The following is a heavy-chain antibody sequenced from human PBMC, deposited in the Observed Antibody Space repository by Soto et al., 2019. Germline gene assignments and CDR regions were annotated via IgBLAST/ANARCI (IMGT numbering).Heavy chain of an antibody. CDR2: IYSSGTT. J-gene: IGHJ4*02. Sequence: PSETLSLTCTVSGGSISGHYWSWIRLPAGRRLQWVGRIYSSGTTNYNPSLKSRVRMSVDTSRNRFSLKLDSVTAADTAVYYCARNFDIAATGTAFDSWGRGALVTVSS. CDR1: GGSISGHY. CDR3: ARNFDIAATGTAFDS. D-gene: IGHD6-13*01. V-gene: IGHV4-4*07.